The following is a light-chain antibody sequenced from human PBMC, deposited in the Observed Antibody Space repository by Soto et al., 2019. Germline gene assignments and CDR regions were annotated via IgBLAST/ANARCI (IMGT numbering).Light chain of an antibody. CDR2: GAS. V-gene: IGKV3-15*01. CDR1: QSVGGF. Sequence: EIVLTQSPATLSLSPGERATLSCRASQSVGGFLAWYQQKSGQAPRLLVYGASTRATGVPARFSGSGSGTEFTLIISSLQSEDFAVYYCQQYNSWPRTFGQGTKVEIK. J-gene: IGKJ1*01. CDR3: QQYNSWPRT.